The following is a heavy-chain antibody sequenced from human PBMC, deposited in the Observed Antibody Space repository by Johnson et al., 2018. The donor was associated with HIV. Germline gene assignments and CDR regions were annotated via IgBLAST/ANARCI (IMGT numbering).Heavy chain of an antibody. CDR3: AAPPERTGADDAFDI. D-gene: IGHD1-1*01. V-gene: IGHV3-30*03. CDR1: GFTFSSYG. CDR2: ISYDGSNK. J-gene: IGHJ3*02. Sequence: QVQLVESGGGVVQPGRSLRLSCAAYGFTFSSYGIHWVRQAPGKGLEWVAVISYDGSNKYFADSVKGRFTISRDNSKNTLYLQMNSLRAEDTAVYYCAAPPERTGADDAFDIWGQGTMVTVSS.